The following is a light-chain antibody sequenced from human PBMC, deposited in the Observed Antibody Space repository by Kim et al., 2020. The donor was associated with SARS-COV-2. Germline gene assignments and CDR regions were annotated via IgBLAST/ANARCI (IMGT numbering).Light chain of an antibody. Sequence: QSVLTQPPSASGTPGQRVTISCSGSSSNIGNNTVNWYQQVPGAAPKVLIYNNDERPSGVPDRFSGSKSGTSASLAISGLQSEDEANYYCAAWDDSLGASYVSGTGPRSPS. J-gene: IGLJ1*01. CDR1: SSNIGNNT. CDR3: AAWDDSLGASYV. CDR2: NND. V-gene: IGLV1-44*01.